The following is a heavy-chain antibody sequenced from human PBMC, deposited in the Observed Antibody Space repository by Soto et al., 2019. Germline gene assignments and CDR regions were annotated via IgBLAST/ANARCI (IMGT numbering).Heavy chain of an antibody. CDR2: IFHSGST. D-gene: IGHD3-3*01. CDR1: GGSISSVGDS. V-gene: IGHV4-30-2*01. Sequence: TLSLTCSVSGGSISSVGDSWSWSRQPPGKGLEWIGYIFHSGSTYYNPSLKSRVTISVGKSKNQFSLRLTSVTAADTAVYYCARVPDFKRAMDVWGQGTKVTVYS. J-gene: IGHJ6*02. CDR3: ARVPDFKRAMDV.